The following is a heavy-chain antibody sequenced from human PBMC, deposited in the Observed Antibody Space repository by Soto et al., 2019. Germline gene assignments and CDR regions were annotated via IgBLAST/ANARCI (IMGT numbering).Heavy chain of an antibody. CDR1: GGTVASSHW. CDR2: VYHTGYT. Sequence: QVQLQESGPRLVKPSGSLSLTCGVSGGTVASSHWWSWVRQSPGGGLEWIGNVYHTGYTNLNPSLQSRVTISVDKANNQFSLRLNSLTAADTAVYFCAREIVTAGGNNYFDPWGPGTLVTVSS. V-gene: IGHV4-4*02. CDR3: AREIVTAGGNNYFDP. D-gene: IGHD2-21*02. J-gene: IGHJ5*02.